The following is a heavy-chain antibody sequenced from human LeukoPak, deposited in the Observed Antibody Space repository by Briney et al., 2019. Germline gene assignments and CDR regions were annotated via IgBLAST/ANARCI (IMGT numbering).Heavy chain of an antibody. CDR3: AKYLTRPYLADVDY. Sequence: GGSLSLTCAASGYCIDDYAMHWGRQNPGRGLEWVSGISWNSDTTEYDDSVKSRFTISRDTAKNYLYLQMSSLRGEDTALYYCAKYLTRPYLADVDYWHQGHLLSVSS. D-gene: IGHD2-15*01. CDR1: GYCIDDYA. J-gene: IGHJ4*02. CDR2: ISWNSDTT. V-gene: IGHV3-9*01.